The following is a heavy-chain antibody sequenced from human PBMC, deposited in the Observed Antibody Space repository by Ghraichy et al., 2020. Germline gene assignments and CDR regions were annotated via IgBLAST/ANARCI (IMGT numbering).Heavy chain of an antibody. D-gene: IGHD3-22*01. J-gene: IGHJ4*02. V-gene: IGHV1-2*02. CDR2: INPNSGGT. Sequence: VKVSCKASGYTFTGYYMHWVRQAPGQGLEWMGWINPNSGGTNYAQKFQGRVTMTRDTSISTAYMELSRLRSDDTAVYYCARLADSSGYYYVDYWGQGTLVTVSS. CDR3: ARLADSSGYYYVDY. CDR1: GYTFTGYY.